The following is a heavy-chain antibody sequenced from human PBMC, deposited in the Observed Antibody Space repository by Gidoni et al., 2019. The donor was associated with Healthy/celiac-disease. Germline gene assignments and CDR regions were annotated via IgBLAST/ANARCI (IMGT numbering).Heavy chain of an antibody. CDR3: AHLDTAMVEFDY. D-gene: IGHD5-18*01. CDR2: IYWDDDK. J-gene: IGHJ4*02. CDR1: GFSLSTSGAG. V-gene: IGHV2-5*02. Sequence: QFTLKESGPPLVKPTQTLTLTCTFSGFSLSTSGAGVGWIRQPPGKALEWLALIYWDDDKRSSPSLKSRLTITKDTSKNQVVLTMTNMDPVDTATYYCAHLDTAMVEFDYWGQGTLVTVSS.